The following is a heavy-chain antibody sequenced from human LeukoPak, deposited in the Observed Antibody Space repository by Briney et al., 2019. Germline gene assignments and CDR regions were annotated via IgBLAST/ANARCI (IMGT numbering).Heavy chain of an antibody. CDR2: IKSKTDGGTT. J-gene: IGHJ4*02. Sequence: GGSLRLSCAASGFTFSNAWMSWVRQAPGKGLEWVGRIKSKTDGGTTDYAAPVKGRFTISRDDSKSTLYLQMNSLKTEDTAVYDCTTDYGPGGSYWGWWFDYWGQGTLVTVSS. CDR1: GFTFSNAW. D-gene: IGHD1-26*01. CDR3: TTDYGPGGSYWGWWFDY. V-gene: IGHV3-15*01.